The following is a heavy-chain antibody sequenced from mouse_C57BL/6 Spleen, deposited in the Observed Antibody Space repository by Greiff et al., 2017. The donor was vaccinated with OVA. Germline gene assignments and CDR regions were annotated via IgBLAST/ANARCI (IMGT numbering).Heavy chain of an antibody. CDR1: GYTFTSYW. D-gene: IGHD1-1*01. Sequence: QVQLQQPGAELVKPGASVKLSCKASGYTFTSYWMQWVKQRPGQGLEWIGEIDPSDSYTNYNQKFKGKATLTVDTSYSTAYMQISSLTSEDSAVYDCARSHYGSSLAWVAYWGQGTLVTVSA. J-gene: IGHJ3*01. CDR3: ARSHYGSSLAWVAY. V-gene: IGHV1-50*01. CDR2: IDPSDSYT.